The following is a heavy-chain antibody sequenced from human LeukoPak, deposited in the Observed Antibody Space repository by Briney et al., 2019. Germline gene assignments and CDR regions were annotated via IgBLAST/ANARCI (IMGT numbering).Heavy chain of an antibody. CDR1: GFSLSRNTVG. Sequence: SGPTLVNPTQTLTLTCTFSGFSLSRNTVGVGWIRQPPGRALEWLASIYWNDNKRYRPSLRDGVTITKDTSKNQVVLTMTNMDPVDTATYYCAHRGVVREKYFLHWGQGTLVTVS. V-gene: IGHV2-5*01. CDR2: IYWNDNK. CDR3: AHRGVVREKYFLH. D-gene: IGHD3-10*01. J-gene: IGHJ1*01.